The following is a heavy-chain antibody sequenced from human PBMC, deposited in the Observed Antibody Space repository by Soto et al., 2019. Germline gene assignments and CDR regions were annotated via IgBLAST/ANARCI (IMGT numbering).Heavy chain of an antibody. V-gene: IGHV3-23*01. D-gene: IGHD1-7*01. CDR3: AKDWWNYAVYYYYMDV. Sequence: GGSLRLSCAASGFTFSSYAMSWVRQAPGKGLEWVSAISGSGGSTYYADSVKGRFTISRDNSKNTLYLQMNSLRAEDTAVYYCAKDWWNYAVYYYYMDVWGKGTTVTVSS. CDR2: ISGSGGST. CDR1: GFTFSSYA. J-gene: IGHJ6*03.